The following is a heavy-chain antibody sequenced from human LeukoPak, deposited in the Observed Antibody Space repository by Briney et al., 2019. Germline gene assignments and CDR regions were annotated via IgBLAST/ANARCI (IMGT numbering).Heavy chain of an antibody. Sequence: GGSLRLSCAASGFTFSSYGMHWVRQAPGKGLEWVAVIWYDGSNKYYADSVKGRFTISRDNSKNTLYLQMNSLRAEDTAVYYCARSDPGRTFDYWGQGTLVTVSS. D-gene: IGHD1-1*01. CDR3: ARSDPGRTFDY. V-gene: IGHV3-33*01. J-gene: IGHJ4*02. CDR2: IWYDGSNK. CDR1: GFTFSSYG.